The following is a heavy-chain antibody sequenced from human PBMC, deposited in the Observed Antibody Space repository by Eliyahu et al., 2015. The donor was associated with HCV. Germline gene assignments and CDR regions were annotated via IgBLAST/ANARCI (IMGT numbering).Heavy chain of an antibody. D-gene: IGHD4-17*01. V-gene: IGHV3-21*01. Sequence: EVQLVESGGGLVKPGGSLRLSCAASGFTFSSYSMNWVRQAPGKGLEWVSSISSSSSYIYYADSVKGRFTISRDNAKNSLYLQMNSLRAEDTAVYYCAREATVTRFQGYWGQGTLVTVSS. CDR1: GFTFSSYS. CDR3: AREATVTRFQGY. J-gene: IGHJ4*02. CDR2: ISSSSSYI.